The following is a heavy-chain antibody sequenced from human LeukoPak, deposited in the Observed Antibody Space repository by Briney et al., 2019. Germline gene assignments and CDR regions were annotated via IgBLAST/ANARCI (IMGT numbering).Heavy chain of an antibody. D-gene: IGHD3-10*01. J-gene: IGHJ6*02. CDR2: ISHTGSTM. CDR1: GFRFSSYS. V-gene: IGHV3-48*04. Sequence: PGGSLGLSCAASGFRFSSYSMNWVRQAPGKGLEWVSYISHTGSTMSYADSVKGRFTISRDNARNSLHLQMNSLRAEDTAVYYCAIPPLSGTGSSRPLAEIDVWGQGTTVTVSS. CDR3: AIPPLSGTGSSRPLAEIDV.